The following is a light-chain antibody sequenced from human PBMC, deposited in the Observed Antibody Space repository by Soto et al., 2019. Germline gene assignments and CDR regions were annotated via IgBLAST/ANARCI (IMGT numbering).Light chain of an antibody. CDR2: AVS. V-gene: IGLV2-14*01. CDR1: RSDVGAYNF. CDR3: SSYTSRNTRV. J-gene: IGLJ1*01. Sequence: QSALTQPASVSGSPGQSITISCTGTRSDVGAYNFVSWYQQQHPGKAPKLVVYAVSNRPSGISNRFSGSKSGNTASLTISGLQAEDEADYYCSSYTSRNTRVFGTGTKVTVL.